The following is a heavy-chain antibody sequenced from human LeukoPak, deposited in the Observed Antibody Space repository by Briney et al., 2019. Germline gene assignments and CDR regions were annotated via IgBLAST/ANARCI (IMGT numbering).Heavy chain of an antibody. CDR1: GFTFSGSA. CDR3: TLLDGDYYYYYYGMDV. J-gene: IGHJ6*02. V-gene: IGHV3-73*01. CDR2: IRSKANSYAT. Sequence: PGGSLRLSCAASGFTFSGSAMHWVRQASGKGLEWVGRIRSKANSYATAYAASVKGRFTISRDDSKNTAYLQMNSLKTEDTAVYYCTLLDGDYYYYYYGMDVWGQGTTVTVSS. D-gene: IGHD3/OR15-3a*01.